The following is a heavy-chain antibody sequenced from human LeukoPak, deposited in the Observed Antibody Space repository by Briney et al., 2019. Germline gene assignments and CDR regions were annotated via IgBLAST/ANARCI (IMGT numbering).Heavy chain of an antibody. V-gene: IGHV1-2*02. Sequence: ASVKVSCKASGYTFTGYYMHWVRQAPGQGLEWMGWINPNSGGTNHAQKFQGRVTMTRDTSISTAYMELSRLRSDDTAVYYCARDPKIYSGYDHWGQGTLVTVSS. CDR2: INPNSGGT. CDR1: GYTFTGYY. D-gene: IGHD5-12*01. J-gene: IGHJ4*02. CDR3: ARDPKIYSGYDH.